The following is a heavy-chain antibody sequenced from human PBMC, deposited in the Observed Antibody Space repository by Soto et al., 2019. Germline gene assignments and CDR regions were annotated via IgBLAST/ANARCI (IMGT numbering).Heavy chain of an antibody. V-gene: IGHV3-7*01. CDR3: VREDWQRFDH. CDR1: GFMFSAYW. Sequence: EVQLVESGGGLVQPGGSLRLSCEASGFMFSAYWMSWVRQDPRKGLEWVATISGGASDKFYVASWKGRVTISRDDAKNSLYLQMNSLRDEDTAVYYCVREDWQRFDHWGQGTLVTVSS. CDR2: ISGGASDK. D-gene: IGHD6-25*01. J-gene: IGHJ4*02.